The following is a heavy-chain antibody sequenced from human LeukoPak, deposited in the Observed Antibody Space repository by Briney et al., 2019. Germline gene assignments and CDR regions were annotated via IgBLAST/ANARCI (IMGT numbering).Heavy chain of an antibody. J-gene: IGHJ4*02. CDR3: ATPGAAYGLTSTHLDY. CDR1: GYTFSSYG. V-gene: IGHV3-30*03. Sequence: GGSLRLSCAASGYTFSSYGMHWVRQAPGKGLEWVAVISYDGSNKYYADSVKGRFTISRDNSKNTLYLQMNSLRAEDTAVYYCATPGAAYGLTSTHLDYWGQGTLVTVSS. CDR2: ISYDGSNK. D-gene: IGHD3-10*01.